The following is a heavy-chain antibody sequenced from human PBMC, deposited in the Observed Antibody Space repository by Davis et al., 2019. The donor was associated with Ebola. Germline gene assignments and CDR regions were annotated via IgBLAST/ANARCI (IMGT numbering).Heavy chain of an antibody. J-gene: IGHJ4*02. Sequence: GGSLRLSCKASGYSFTTYWIVWVRQLPGKGMECMGIIFPGDSDTRYSPSFQGQVTISADKSINTAYLQWSSLKASDTAMYYCARLPGVDTAQRGFDYWGQGSLVTVSS. CDR3: ARLPGVDTAQRGFDY. CDR2: IFPGDSDT. D-gene: IGHD5-18*01. CDR1: GYSFTTYW. V-gene: IGHV5-51*01.